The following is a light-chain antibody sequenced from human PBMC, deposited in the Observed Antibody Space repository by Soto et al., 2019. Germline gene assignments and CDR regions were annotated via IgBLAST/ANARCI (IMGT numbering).Light chain of an antibody. CDR2: DVS. V-gene: IGLV2-14*01. CDR3: CSYTRSSSWV. Sequence: QSALTQPASVSGSPGQSITISCTGTSSDVGGYNYVSWYQQHPGKAPKLLIYDVSYRPSGVSNRFSGSKSGNTASLTISGLQAEDEADDYCCSYTRSSSWVFGGGTKLTVL. CDR1: SSDVGGYNY. J-gene: IGLJ3*02.